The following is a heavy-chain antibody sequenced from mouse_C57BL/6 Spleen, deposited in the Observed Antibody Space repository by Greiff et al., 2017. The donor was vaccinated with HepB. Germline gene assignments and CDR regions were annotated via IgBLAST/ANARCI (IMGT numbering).Heavy chain of an antibody. V-gene: IGHV1-52*01. CDR2: IDPSDSET. J-gene: IGHJ3*01. Sequence: VQLQQPGAELVRPGSSVKLSCKASGYTFTSYWMHWVKQRPIQGLEWIGNIDPSDSETHYNQKFKDKATLTVDKSSSTAYMQLSSLTSEDSAVYYCARKEKSIQFAYWGQGTLVTVSA. CDR1: GYTFTSYW. CDR3: ARKEKSIQFAY.